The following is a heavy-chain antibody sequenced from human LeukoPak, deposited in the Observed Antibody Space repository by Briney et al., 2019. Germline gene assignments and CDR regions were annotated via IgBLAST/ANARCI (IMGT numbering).Heavy chain of an antibody. Sequence: GGSLRLSCAASGFTVSSNYMSWVRQAPGKGLEWASVIYSGGSTYYADSVKGRFTISRDNSKNTLYLQMNSLRAEDTAVYYCASDVVEKGPTYWGQGTLVTVSS. CDR3: ASDVVEKGPTY. J-gene: IGHJ4*02. CDR2: IYSGGST. D-gene: IGHD2-15*01. CDR1: GFTVSSNY. V-gene: IGHV3-66*01.